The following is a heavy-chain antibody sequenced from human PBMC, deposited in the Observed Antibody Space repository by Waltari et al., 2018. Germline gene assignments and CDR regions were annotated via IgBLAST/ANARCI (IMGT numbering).Heavy chain of an antibody. CDR2: INPDGGDT. D-gene: IGHD3-16*02. CDR3: ARAGFYRFDY. J-gene: IGHJ4*01. V-gene: IGHV3-74*01. CDR1: GCTFSDYW. Sequence: EVQLVESGGVLVQPGGSLRLSCTGSGCTFSDYWMHWVRQPPGKGPVGVSRINPDGGDTTYADSVKGRFTISRDNAKDTLYLQMNSLRVEDTAVYYCARAGFYRFDYWGHGTLATVSS.